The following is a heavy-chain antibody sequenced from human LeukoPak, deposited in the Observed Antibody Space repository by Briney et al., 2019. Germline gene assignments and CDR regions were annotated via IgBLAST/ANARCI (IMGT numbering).Heavy chain of an antibody. Sequence: SDTLSLACTVSGGSISNYYWSWIRQPPRKGLEWIGYISYTGSTHYNPSLRSRVTISLDTSKSQFSLRLSSVTAADTAIYYCARHESGNYIDYWGQGTLVTVSS. CDR3: ARHESGNYIDY. CDR2: ISYTGST. V-gene: IGHV4-59*08. D-gene: IGHD1-26*01. J-gene: IGHJ4*02. CDR1: GGSISNYY.